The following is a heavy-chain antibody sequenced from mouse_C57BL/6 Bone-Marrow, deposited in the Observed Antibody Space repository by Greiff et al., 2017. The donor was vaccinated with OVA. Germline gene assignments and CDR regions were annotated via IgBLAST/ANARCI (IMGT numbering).Heavy chain of an antibody. CDR3: ATWPDSNCYYFDY. Sequence: EVQLQQSGAELVRPGASVKLSCTASGFNIKDDYMHWVKQRPEQGLEWIGWIDPENGDTEYASKFQGKATITADTSSNTAYLQLSSLTSEVTAVYYCATWPDSNCYYFDYWGQGTTLTVSS. CDR1: GFNIKDDY. J-gene: IGHJ2*01. V-gene: IGHV14-4*01. D-gene: IGHD2-5*01. CDR2: IDPENGDT.